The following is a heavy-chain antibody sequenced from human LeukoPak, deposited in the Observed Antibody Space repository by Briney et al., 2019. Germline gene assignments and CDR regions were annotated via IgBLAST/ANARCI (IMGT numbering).Heavy chain of an antibody. J-gene: IGHJ3*02. CDR3: ARVSGWPHDAFDI. CDR1: GYTFTSYD. CDR2: MNPNSGNT. D-gene: IGHD2-15*01. V-gene: IGHV1-8*03. Sequence: ASVKVSCKASGYTFTSYDINWVRQATGQGGEWMGWMNPNSGNTGYAQKFQGRVTITRNTSISTDYMELSSLRSEDTAVYYCARVSGWPHDAFDIWGQGTMVTVSS.